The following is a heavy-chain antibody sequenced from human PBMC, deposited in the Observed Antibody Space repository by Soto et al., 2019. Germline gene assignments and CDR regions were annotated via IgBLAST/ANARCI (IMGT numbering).Heavy chain of an antibody. V-gene: IGHV1-69*13. D-gene: IGHD5-12*01. J-gene: IGHJ4*02. CDR1: GGTFSSYA. CDR3: ARGHDGYNLNDY. Sequence: GASVKVSCKASGGTFSSYAISWVRQAPGQGLEWMGGIIPIFGTANYAQKFQGRVTITADESTSTAYMELSSLRSEDTAVYYCARGHDGYNLNDYWGQGTLVTVSS. CDR2: IIPIFGTA.